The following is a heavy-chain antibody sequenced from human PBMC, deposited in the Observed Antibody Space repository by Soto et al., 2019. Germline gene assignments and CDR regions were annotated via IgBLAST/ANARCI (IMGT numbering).Heavy chain of an antibody. D-gene: IGHD3-9*01. CDR3: AKGSHYDISTAYHAFDY. J-gene: IGHJ4*02. CDR1: GFTFSSYA. CDR2: ISGDGGST. Sequence: GGSLRLSCAASGFTFSSYAMSWVRQAPGKGLEWVSVISGDGGSTYYADSVKGRFTISRDNSKNTLYLQMNSLRAEDTAVYYCAKGSHYDISTAYHAFDYWGPGTLVTVSS. V-gene: IGHV3-23*01.